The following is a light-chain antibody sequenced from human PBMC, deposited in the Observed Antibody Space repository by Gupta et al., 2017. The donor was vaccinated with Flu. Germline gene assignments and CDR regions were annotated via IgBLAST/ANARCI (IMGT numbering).Light chain of an antibody. CDR1: SSNIGKNF. Sequence: SSNIGKNFVFWYQQLPGAAPTLIIYKINQRLPRVRDRFSGSKSGTSASLAISGLRSDDETTYYCASCDDSVSGPVFGGGTKLTVL. J-gene: IGLJ3*02. V-gene: IGLV1-47*01. CDR3: ASCDDSVSGPV. CDR2: KIN.